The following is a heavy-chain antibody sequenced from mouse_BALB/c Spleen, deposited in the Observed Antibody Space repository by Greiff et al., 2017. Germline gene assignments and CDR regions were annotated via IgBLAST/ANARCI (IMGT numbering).Heavy chain of an antibody. CDR2: ISYDGSN. D-gene: IGHD2-1*01. J-gene: IGHJ3*01. CDR1: GYSITSGYY. V-gene: IGHV3-6*02. Sequence: EVQLVESGPGLVKPSQSLSLTCSVTGYSITSGYYWNWIRQFPGNKLEWMGYISYDGSNNYNPSLKNRISITRDTSKNQFFLKLNSVTTEDTATYYCARDGKAWFAYWGQGTLVTVSA. CDR3: ARDGKAWFAY.